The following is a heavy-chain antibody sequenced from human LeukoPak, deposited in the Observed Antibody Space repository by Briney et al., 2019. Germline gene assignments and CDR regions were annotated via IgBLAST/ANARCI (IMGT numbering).Heavy chain of an antibody. J-gene: IGHJ4*02. CDR2: ISGSGGGT. CDR3: AKDLGRYRTNFFDS. CDR1: GFTFSSIA. V-gene: IGHV3-23*01. D-gene: IGHD1-26*01. Sequence: GGSLRLSCAASGFTFSSIAMSWVRQAPDKGLEWVSTISGSGGGTDYADSVKGRFTISRDNSKNTLYLQMNSLRAADTAVYYCAKDLGRYRTNFFDSWGQGNLVTVSS.